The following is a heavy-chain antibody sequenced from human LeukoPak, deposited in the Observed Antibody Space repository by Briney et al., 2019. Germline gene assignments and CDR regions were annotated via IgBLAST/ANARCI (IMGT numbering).Heavy chain of an antibody. CDR2: IYTSGST. Sequence: SETQSLTCTVSGGSISSYYWSWIRQPAGKGLEWIGRIYTSGSTNYNPSLKSRVTMSVDTSKNQFSLKLSSVTAADTAVYYCARVCSSSSGGYYYYMDVGGKGTTVTVSS. D-gene: IGHD6-6*01. V-gene: IGHV4-4*07. CDR1: GGSISSYY. CDR3: ARVCSSSSGGYYYYMDV. J-gene: IGHJ6*03.